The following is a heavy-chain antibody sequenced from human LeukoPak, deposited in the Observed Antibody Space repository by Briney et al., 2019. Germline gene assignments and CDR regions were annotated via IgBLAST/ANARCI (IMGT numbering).Heavy chain of an antibody. V-gene: IGHV3-74*01. D-gene: IGHD2-2*01. CDR1: KFTFSTYA. CDR3: ARDYCSSTSCPTVALGWFDP. Sequence: PGGSLRLSCAASKFTFSTYAMSWVRQAPGKGLVWVSRINTDGSSTSYADSVKGRFTISRDNAKNTLYLQMNSLRAEDTAVYYCARDYCSSTSCPTVALGWFDPWGQGTLVTVSS. CDR2: INTDGSST. J-gene: IGHJ5*02.